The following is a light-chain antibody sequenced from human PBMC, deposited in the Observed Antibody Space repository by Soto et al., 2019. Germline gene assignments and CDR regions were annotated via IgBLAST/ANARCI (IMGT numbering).Light chain of an antibody. CDR1: QSISSW. J-gene: IGKJ1*01. V-gene: IGKV1-5*01. CDR2: DAS. Sequence: DIQMTQSPSTLSASVGDRVTITCRASQSISSWLAWYQQKPGKAPKLLIYDASSLESGAPSRFSGSGSGTEFTLTISSLQPDDFATAYCQQYNSYSWTFGQGTKVEIK. CDR3: QQYNSYSWT.